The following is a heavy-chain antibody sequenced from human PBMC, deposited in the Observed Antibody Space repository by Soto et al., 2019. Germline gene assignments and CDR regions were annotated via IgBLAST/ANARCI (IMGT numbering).Heavy chain of an antibody. CDR2: IYYSGIT. CDR1: GVSISNSSYY. J-gene: IGHJ4*02. CDR3: ARHGSN. V-gene: IGHV4-39*01. Sequence: SATLAVTCTGSGVSISNSSYYWGWIRRPPGKGLEWIGTIYYSGITYYNPSLKSRVTISVDTSKNQFSLKLTSVTAADTAVYYCARHGSNWGQGTLVTVSS.